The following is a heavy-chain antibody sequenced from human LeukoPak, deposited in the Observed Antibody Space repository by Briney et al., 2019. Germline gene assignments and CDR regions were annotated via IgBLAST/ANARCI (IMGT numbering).Heavy chain of an antibody. CDR3: ARDNSYYYMDV. CDR1: GFTVISNY. CDR2: IYSGGTT. V-gene: IGHV3-53*01. Sequence: GGSLTLSCAASGFTVISNYMSWVRQAPGKGLEGVSVIYSGGTTYYADSVKGRFTISRDNSKNTMYLQMNSLRAEDTAVYYCARDNSYYYMDVWGKGTTVTVSS. J-gene: IGHJ6*03.